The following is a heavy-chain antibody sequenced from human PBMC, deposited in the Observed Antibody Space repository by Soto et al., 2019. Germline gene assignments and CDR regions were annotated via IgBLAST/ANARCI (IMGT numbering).Heavy chain of an antibody. V-gene: IGHV2-5*02. J-gene: IGHJ4*02. CDR1: GFSLSTSGVG. Sequence: GSGPTAGEPTQTLTLTCTFSGFSLSTSGVGVGWIRQPPGKALEWLALIYWDDDKRYSPSLKSRLTITKDTSKNHVVLTMTNMDPVDTATYYCSYREIYDILAGYYNAFDYWGQGTLVTVSS. CDR2: IYWDDDK. D-gene: IGHD3-9*01. CDR3: SYREIYDILAGYYNAFDY.